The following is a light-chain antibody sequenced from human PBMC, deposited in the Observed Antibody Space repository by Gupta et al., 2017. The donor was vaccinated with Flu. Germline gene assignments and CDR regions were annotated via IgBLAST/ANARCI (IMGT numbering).Light chain of an antibody. J-gene: IGLJ3*02. CDR2: SNA. V-gene: IGLV1-44*01. CDR1: SSSIGSNP. Sequence: QSVLTPPPSVSGTPGARVTIPSSGTSSSIGSNPVHWYQQLPGTAPRLLIYSNAQRPSGVPDRFSASKSGTSASLAISGLQSEDEADFYCASWDDSLNGPVFGEGTKLTVL. CDR3: ASWDDSLNGPV.